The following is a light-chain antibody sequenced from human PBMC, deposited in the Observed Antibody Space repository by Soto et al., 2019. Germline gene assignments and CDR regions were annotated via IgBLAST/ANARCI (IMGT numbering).Light chain of an antibody. CDR2: EVT. CDR3: SSYAGSSTYV. V-gene: IGLV2-8*01. Sequence: QSVLTQPPSASGSPGQSVTISCTGTSSDVGGYNYVAWFQQHPGKAPKLMIYEVTKRPSGVPDRFSSSKSGNTASLTVSGLQAEDEADYYCSSYAGSSTYVFGTGT. J-gene: IGLJ1*01. CDR1: SSDVGGYNY.